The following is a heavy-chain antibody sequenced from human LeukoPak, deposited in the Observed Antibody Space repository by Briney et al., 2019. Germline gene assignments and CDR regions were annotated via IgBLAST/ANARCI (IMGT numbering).Heavy chain of an antibody. Sequence: PGGSLRLSCAASGFTFSDYSMNWVRQGPGKGLEWVSVISPGGDTTYYADSVKGRFTISRDNSKNTLYLQMNRLKVEDTAIYYCARKESGNNPLDPWGQGTVVTVSS. V-gene: IGHV3-23*01. CDR2: ISPGGDTT. J-gene: IGHJ5*01. D-gene: IGHD3-3*01. CDR3: ARKESGNNPLDP. CDR1: GFTFSDYS.